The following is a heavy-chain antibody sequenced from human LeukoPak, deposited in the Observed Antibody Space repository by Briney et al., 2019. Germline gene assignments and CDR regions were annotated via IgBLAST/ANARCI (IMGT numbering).Heavy chain of an antibody. D-gene: IGHD3-10*01. Sequence: ASVKVSCKASGGTFNSYAFNWVRQAPGQGLEWMGWMNPNSGDTRYAQKVQGRITMTRDTSISTAYMELSSLRSEDTAVYYCARGPTLVRGVIMPDSVGGMDVWGQGTTVTVSS. CDR1: GGTFNSYA. CDR2: MNPNSGDT. J-gene: IGHJ6*02. V-gene: IGHV1-8*02. CDR3: ARGPTLVRGVIMPDSVGGMDV.